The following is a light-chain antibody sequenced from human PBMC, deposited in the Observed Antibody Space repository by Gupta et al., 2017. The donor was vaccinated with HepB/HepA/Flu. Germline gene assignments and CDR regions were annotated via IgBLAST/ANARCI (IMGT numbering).Light chain of an antibody. CDR1: QSISSL. Sequence: EIVLTQSPAILCLSPGERATLSCRASQSISSLLAWYQQKPGQAPRLLISDASSRAAGIPARFSGSGSGTDFTLTISSLEPEDFAVYYCQQRSAWPLTFGGGTKVEIK. J-gene: IGKJ4*01. CDR2: DAS. CDR3: QQRSAWPLT. V-gene: IGKV3-11*01.